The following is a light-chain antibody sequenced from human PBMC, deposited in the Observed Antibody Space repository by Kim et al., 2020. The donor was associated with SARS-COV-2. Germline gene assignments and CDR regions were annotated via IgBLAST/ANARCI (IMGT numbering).Light chain of an antibody. J-gene: IGLJ1*01. CDR3: QAWDSSTEV. Sequence: VSPRQTASITCSGDKLGDKYACWYQQKPGQSPVLVIYQDSKRPSGIPERFSGSNSGNTATLTISGTQAMDEADYYCQAWDSSTEVFGTGTKVTVL. CDR1: KLGDKY. V-gene: IGLV3-1*01. CDR2: QDS.